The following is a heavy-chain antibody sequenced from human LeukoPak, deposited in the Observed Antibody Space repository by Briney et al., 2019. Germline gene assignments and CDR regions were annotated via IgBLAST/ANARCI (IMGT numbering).Heavy chain of an antibody. Sequence: GGSLRLSCAASGFTFSNYGMSWVRQAPGKGLEWVSAISGGGSSTYYTDSVKGRFTISRDNAKNSLYLQMNSLRAEDTAVYYCARDRLHYGEYEKTFDYWGQGTLVSVSS. V-gene: IGHV3-23*01. CDR1: GFTFSNYG. CDR2: ISGGGSST. J-gene: IGHJ4*02. D-gene: IGHD4-17*01. CDR3: ARDRLHYGEYEKTFDY.